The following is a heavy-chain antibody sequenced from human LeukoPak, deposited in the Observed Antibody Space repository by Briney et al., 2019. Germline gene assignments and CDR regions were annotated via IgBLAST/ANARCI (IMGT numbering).Heavy chain of an antibody. CDR2: ISAYNGNT. Sequence: ASVKVSCKASGYTFTSYGISWVRQAPGQGLEWMGWISAYNGNTNYAQKLQGRVTMTTDTSTSTAYMELRSLRSDDTAVYYCARDLGELPAYDAFDIWGQGTMVTVSS. CDR3: ARDLGELPAYDAFDI. D-gene: IGHD1-26*01. V-gene: IGHV1-18*01. CDR1: GYTFTSYG. J-gene: IGHJ3*02.